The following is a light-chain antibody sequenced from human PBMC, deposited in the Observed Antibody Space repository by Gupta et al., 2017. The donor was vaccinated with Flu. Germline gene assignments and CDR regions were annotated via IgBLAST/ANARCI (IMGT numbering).Light chain of an antibody. CDR3: QSYDSSLSGWV. V-gene: IGLV1-40*01. Sequence: QSVLTQPPSVSGAPGQRVTISCTGSSSNIGAGYDVHWYHQFPRAAPKLLIYGNSNRPSGVPDRFSGSKSGTSASLAITGLHAEDEADYYCQSYDSSLSGWVFGGGTKLTVL. J-gene: IGLJ3*02. CDR2: GNS. CDR1: SSNIGAGYD.